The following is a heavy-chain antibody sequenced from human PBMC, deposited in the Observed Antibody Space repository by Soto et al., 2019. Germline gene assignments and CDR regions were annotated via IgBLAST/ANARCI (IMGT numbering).Heavy chain of an antibody. V-gene: IGHV1-45*02. J-gene: IGHJ6*02. CDR2: ITPFNGNT. CDR3: ARQGNYYYGMDV. CDR1: GYTFTYRY. Sequence: SVKVSCKASGYTFTYRYLHWVRQAPGQALEWMGWITPFNGNTNYAQKFQDRVTITRDRSMSTAYMELSSLRSEDTAMYYCARQGNYYYGMDVWGQGTTVTVSS.